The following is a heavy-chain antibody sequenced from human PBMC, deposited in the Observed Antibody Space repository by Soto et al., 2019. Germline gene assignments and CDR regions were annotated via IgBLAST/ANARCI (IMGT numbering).Heavy chain of an antibody. V-gene: IGHV5-10-1*01. CDR3: ARPEYSSSWYGYKDGMDV. CDR2: IDPSDSYT. D-gene: IGHD6-13*01. J-gene: IGHJ6*02. CDR1: GYSFTSYW. Sequence: GESLKISYKVSGYSFTSYWISWVRQMPGKGLEWMGRIDPSDSYTNYSPSFQGHVTISADKSISTAYLQWSSLKASDTAMYYCARPEYSSSWYGYKDGMDVWGQGTTVTVSS.